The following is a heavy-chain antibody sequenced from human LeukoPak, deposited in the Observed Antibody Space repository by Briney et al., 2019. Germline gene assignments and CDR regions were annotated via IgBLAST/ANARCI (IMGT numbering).Heavy chain of an antibody. CDR3: ARGNRNYYDSSGYSNSFDY. D-gene: IGHD3-22*01. CDR2: INPNSGGT. CDR1: GYTFTGYY. Sequence: ASVKVSCKASGYTFTGYYMHWVRQAPGQGLEWMGWINPNSGGTNYAQKFQGRVTMTRNTSISTAYMELSSLRSEDTAVYYCARGNRNYYDSSGYSNSFDYWGQGTLVTVSS. V-gene: IGHV1-2*02. J-gene: IGHJ4*02.